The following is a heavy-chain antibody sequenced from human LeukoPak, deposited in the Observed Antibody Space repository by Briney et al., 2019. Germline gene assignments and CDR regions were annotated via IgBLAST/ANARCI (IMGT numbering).Heavy chain of an antibody. V-gene: IGHV4-39*07. CDR2: INHSGST. J-gene: IGHJ6*03. D-gene: IGHD6-13*01. Sequence: SETLSLTCTVSGGSISSSSYSWSWLRQPPGMGLEWIVEINHSGSTNYNPSLKSLITTSVNTSKNQFSQKLSPVPAADTAVYYCARGGGSSWYLYYYYMDVWGKGTTVTVSS. CDR3: ARGGGSSWYLYYYYMDV. CDR1: GGSISSSSYS.